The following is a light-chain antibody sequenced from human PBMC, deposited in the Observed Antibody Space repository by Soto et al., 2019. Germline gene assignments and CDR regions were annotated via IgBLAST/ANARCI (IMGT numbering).Light chain of an antibody. J-gene: IGLJ2*01. CDR3: SSYTSSSTVV. CDR2: EVS. CDR1: SSDVGSYNL. Sequence: QSALTQPASVSGSPGQSITISCTGTSSDVGSYNLVSWYQHHPGNTPKLMIYEVSNRPSGVSNRFSGSKSGNTASLTISGLQAEDEADYYCSSYTSSSTVVFGGGTKLTVL. V-gene: IGLV2-14*02.